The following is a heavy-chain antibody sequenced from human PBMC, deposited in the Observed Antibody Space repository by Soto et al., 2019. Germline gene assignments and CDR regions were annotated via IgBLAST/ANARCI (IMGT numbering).Heavy chain of an antibody. D-gene: IGHD3-9*01. CDR3: ARESLTIWGGFYGMDV. CDR1: GFTFSSYA. J-gene: IGHJ6*02. Sequence: GESLKISCAASGFTFSSYAMHWVRQAPGKGLEWVAVISYDGSNKYYADSVKGRFTISRDNSKNTLYLQMNSLRAEDTAVYYCARESLTIWGGFYGMDVWGQGTTVTVSS. CDR2: ISYDGSNK. V-gene: IGHV3-30-3*01.